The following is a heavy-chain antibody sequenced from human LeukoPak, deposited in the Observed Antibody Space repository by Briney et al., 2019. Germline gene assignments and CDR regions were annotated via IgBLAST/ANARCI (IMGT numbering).Heavy chain of an antibody. CDR1: GYTFTSYG. CDR2: ISAYNGNT. D-gene: IGHD3-9*01. J-gene: IGHJ6*02. CDR3: ARSPLRYFDWLLLADYGMDV. Sequence: GASVKVSCKTSGYTFTSYGINWVRQAPGQGLEWMGWISAYNGNTNYAQKLQGRVTMTTDTSTSTAYMELRSLRSDDTAVYYCARSPLRYFDWLLLADYGMDVWGQGTTVTVSS. V-gene: IGHV1-18*01.